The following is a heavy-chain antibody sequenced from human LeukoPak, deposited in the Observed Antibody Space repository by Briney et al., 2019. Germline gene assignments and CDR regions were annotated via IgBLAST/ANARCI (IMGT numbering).Heavy chain of an antibody. Sequence: GGSLRLSCAASGFTFSSYSMNWVRQAPGKGLEWVSSISSSSSYIYYADSVKGRFAISRDNAKNSLYLQMNSLRAEDTAVYYCARDLVGAQIYYYGMDVWGQGTTVTVSS. D-gene: IGHD1-26*01. CDR3: ARDLVGAQIYYYGMDV. J-gene: IGHJ6*02. CDR1: GFTFSSYS. CDR2: ISSSSSYI. V-gene: IGHV3-21*01.